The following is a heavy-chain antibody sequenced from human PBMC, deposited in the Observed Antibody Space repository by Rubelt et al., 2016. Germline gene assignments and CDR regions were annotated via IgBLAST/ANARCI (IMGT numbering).Heavy chain of an antibody. J-gene: IGHJ4*02. V-gene: IGHV4-61*01. D-gene: IGHD2-15*01. Sequence: QLQLQESGPGLVKPSETLSLTCTVSGGSVSSGSYYWSWIRQPPGKGLEWIGEINHSGSTNYNPSLKSRVTISVDTSKNQFSLKLSSVTAADTAVYYCARCLKWSPVDYWGQGTLVTVSS. CDR3: ARCLKWSPVDY. CDR1: GGSVSSGSYY. CDR2: INHSGST.